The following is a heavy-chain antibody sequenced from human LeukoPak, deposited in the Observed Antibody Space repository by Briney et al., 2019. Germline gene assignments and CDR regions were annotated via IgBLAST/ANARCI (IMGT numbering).Heavy chain of an antibody. D-gene: IGHD6-19*01. V-gene: IGHV3-7*01. J-gene: IGHJ4*02. Sequence: SGGSLRLSCAASGFTFSSYWMSWVRQAPGKGREWVANMNQDGSEKYYVDSVKGRFTISRDNAENSLYLQMNSLRAEDTAVYYCARDDSGPDYWGQGTLVTVSS. CDR3: ARDDSGPDY. CDR2: MNQDGSEK. CDR1: GFTFSSYW.